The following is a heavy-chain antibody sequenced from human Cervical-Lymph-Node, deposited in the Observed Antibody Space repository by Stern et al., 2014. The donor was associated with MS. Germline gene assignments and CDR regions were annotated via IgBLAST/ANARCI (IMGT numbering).Heavy chain of an antibody. CDR2: IYHSGST. CDR1: GGSISSSNW. J-gene: IGHJ6*02. D-gene: IGHD3-3*01. V-gene: IGHV4-4*02. CDR3: ARGRDYDFWSGYYSASYYYYGMDV. Sequence: QLQLQESGPGLVKPSGTLSLTCAVSGGSISSSNWWSWVRQPPGKGLEWXGEIYHSGSTNYNPSLKSRVTISVDKSKNQLSLKLSSVTAADTAVYYCARGRDYDFWSGYYSASYYYYGMDVWGQGTTVTVSS.